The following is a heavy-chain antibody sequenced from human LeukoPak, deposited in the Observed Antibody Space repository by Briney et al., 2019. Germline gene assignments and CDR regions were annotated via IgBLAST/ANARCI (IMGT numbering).Heavy chain of an antibody. Sequence: SETLSLTCTVSGASISSYYWGWIRQPPGKGLEWIGSIYYSGSTYYNPSLKSRVTISVDTSKNQFSLKLSSVTAADTAVYYCMRVSGGYDYYWGQGTLVTVSS. CDR3: MRVSGGYDYY. V-gene: IGHV4-39*07. CDR2: IYYSGST. J-gene: IGHJ4*02. CDR1: GASISSYY. D-gene: IGHD5-12*01.